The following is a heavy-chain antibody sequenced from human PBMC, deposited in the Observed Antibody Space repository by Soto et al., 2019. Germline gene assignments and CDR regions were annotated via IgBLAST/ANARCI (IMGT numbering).Heavy chain of an antibody. D-gene: IGHD3-16*02. CDR3: ARLYDYVWGRYRYFEY. V-gene: IGHV4-4*02. CDR1: VGSISSSNW. CDR2: IYHSGST. Sequence: XETLSLTCAFSVGSISSSNWWSWVREPPGKGLEWIGEIYHSGSTNYNPSLKSRVTISVDKSKNQFSLKLSSVTAADTAVYYCARLYDYVWGRYRYFEYLGQGTLVKVSS. J-gene: IGHJ4*02.